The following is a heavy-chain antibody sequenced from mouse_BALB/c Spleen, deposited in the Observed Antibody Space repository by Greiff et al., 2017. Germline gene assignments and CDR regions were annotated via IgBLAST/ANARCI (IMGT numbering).Heavy chain of an antibody. CDR3: ARGAYSRYSDAMDY. V-gene: IGHV2-9*02. D-gene: IGHD2-14*01. J-gene: IGHJ4*01. CDR1: GFSLTSYG. Sequence: VQLKESGPGLVAPSQSLSITCPVSGFSLTSYGVHWVRQPPGKGLEWLGVIWAGGSTNYNSALMSRLSISKDNSKRQVFLKMNSLQTDNTAMYYCARGAYSRYSDAMDYWGQGTSVTVSS. CDR2: IWAGGST.